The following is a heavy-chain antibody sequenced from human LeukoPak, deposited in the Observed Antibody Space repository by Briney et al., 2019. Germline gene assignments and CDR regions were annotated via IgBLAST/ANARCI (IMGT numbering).Heavy chain of an antibody. CDR2: INPSGGST. D-gene: IGHD4-17*01. CDR1: GYTFTSYY. J-gene: IGHJ3*02. CDR3: ARPRLDYGDYLQSDDAFDI. Sequence: ASVKVSCKASGYTFTSYYMHWVRQAPGQGLEWMGIINPSGGSTSYAQKLQGRVTMTRDTSTSTVYMELSSLRSEDTAVYYCARPRLDYGDYLQSDDAFDIWGQGTMVTVSS. V-gene: IGHV1-46*01.